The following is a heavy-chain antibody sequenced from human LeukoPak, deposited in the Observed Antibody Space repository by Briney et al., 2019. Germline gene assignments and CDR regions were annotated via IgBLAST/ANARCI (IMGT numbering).Heavy chain of an antibody. Sequence: ASVKVSCKASGYTFTSYYMHWVRQAPGQGLEWMGWISAYNGNTNYAQKLQGRVTMTTDTSTSTAYMELRSLRSDDTAVYYCARDSSGWGFDYWGQGTLVTVSS. D-gene: IGHD6-19*01. CDR2: ISAYNGNT. V-gene: IGHV1-18*04. CDR1: GYTFTSYY. J-gene: IGHJ4*02. CDR3: ARDSSGWGFDY.